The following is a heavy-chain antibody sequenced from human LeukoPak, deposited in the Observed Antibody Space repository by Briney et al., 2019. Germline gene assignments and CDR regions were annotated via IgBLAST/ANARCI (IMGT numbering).Heavy chain of an antibody. CDR1: GGSFSGYY. V-gene: IGHV4-34*01. CDR3: ARGITTNYDILTGYYTAHFDY. J-gene: IGHJ4*02. Sequence: SETLSLTCAVYGGSFSGYYWSWIRQPPGKGLEWIGEINHTGSTNYNPSLKSRVTISVDTSKNQFSLKLSSVTAADTAVYYCARGITTNYDILTGYYTAHFDYWGQGTLVTVSS. D-gene: IGHD3-9*01. CDR2: INHTGST.